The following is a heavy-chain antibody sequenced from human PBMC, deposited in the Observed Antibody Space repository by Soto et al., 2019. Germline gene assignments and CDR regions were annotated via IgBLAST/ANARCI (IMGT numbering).Heavy chain of an antibody. CDR1: GFTVSSNY. Sequence: GGSLRLSCAASGFTVSSNYMSWVRQAPGKGLEWVSVIYSGGSTYYADSVKGRFTISRDNSKNTRYLQMNSLRAEDTGVYYCGRDSGRYFHGFELWKPDPYYYYYMDVWGKGTTVTVSS. D-gene: IGHD3-9*01. J-gene: IGHJ6*03. V-gene: IGHV3-66*01. CDR2: IYSGGST. CDR3: GRDSGRYFHGFELWKPDPYYYYYMDV.